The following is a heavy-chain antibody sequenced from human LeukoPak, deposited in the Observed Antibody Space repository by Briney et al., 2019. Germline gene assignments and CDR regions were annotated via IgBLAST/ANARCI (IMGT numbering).Heavy chain of an antibody. CDR3: AKGGKGDVTPFDY. Sequence: GGSLRLSCAASGFTFTSYSMNWVRRAPGKGLEWVSTISGGGGSTYYADSVKGRFTISRDNSKNTLYLQVNSLRAEDTAVYCCAKGGKGDVTPFDYWGQGTLVTVSS. J-gene: IGHJ4*02. D-gene: IGHD3-16*01. V-gene: IGHV3-23*01. CDR2: ISGGGGST. CDR1: GFTFTSYS.